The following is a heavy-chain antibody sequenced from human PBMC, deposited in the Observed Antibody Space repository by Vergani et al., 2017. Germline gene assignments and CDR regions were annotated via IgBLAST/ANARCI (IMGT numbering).Heavy chain of an antibody. CDR3: VGNNKQLRSNPFDL. Sequence: QVQLQESGPGLVKPSQTLSLTCTVPGASINNDFYYWHWIRQPAGKGLEWIGRIYVSGITDYNSSLQSRVSMSVDTSKNQFSQTLTSVTAADAAVYYCVGNNKQLRSNPFDLWGQGTMVTVSS. V-gene: IGHV4-61*02. CDR2: IYVSGIT. J-gene: IGHJ3*01. D-gene: IGHD4-23*01. CDR1: GASINNDFYY.